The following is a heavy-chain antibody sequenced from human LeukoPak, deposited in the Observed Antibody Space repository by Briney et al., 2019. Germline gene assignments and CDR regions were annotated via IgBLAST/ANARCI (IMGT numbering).Heavy chain of an antibody. V-gene: IGHV4-59*01. CDR3: ASSGSFRQQLIK. CDR2: IYYSGST. J-gene: IGHJ4*02. CDR1: GGSISSYY. D-gene: IGHD6-13*01. Sequence: SETLSLTCTVSGGSISSYYWSWIRQPPGKGLEWIGYIYYSGSTNYKPSLKSRVTISVDTSKNQFSLKLSSVTAADTAVYYCASSGSFRQQLIKWGQGTLVTVSS.